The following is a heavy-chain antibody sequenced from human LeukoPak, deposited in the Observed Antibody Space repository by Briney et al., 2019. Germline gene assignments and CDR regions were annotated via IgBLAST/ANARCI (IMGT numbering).Heavy chain of an antibody. V-gene: IGHV3-48*03. CDR1: GFTFSSYE. CDR2: ISSSGSTI. CDR3: ARGLYCYDSGGYPYYFDY. D-gene: IGHD3-22*01. Sequence: AGGSLRLSCAASGFTFSSYEMNWVRQAPGKGLEWVSYISSSGSTIYYADSVKGRFTISRDNAKNSLYLQMNSLRAEDTAVYYCARGLYCYDSGGYPYYFDYWGQGTLVTVSS. J-gene: IGHJ4*02.